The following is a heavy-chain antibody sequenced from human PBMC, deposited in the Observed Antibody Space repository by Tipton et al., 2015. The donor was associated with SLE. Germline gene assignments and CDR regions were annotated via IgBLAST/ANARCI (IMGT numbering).Heavy chain of an antibody. V-gene: IGHV3-74*01. J-gene: IGHJ1*01. CDR1: GFTFSSHW. CDR2: INSDGSTT. Sequence: SLRLSCAASGFTFSSHWMHWVRQVPGKGLVWVSRINSDGSTTNYADSVKGRFTISRDNAKNTLYHQMNSLRPEDTALYYCAKDSASYGDVEYFHHWGLGTLVTVSS. D-gene: IGHD4-17*01. CDR3: AKDSASYGDVEYFHH.